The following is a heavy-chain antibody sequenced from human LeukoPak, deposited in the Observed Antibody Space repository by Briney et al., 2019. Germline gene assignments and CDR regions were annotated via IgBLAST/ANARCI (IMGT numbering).Heavy chain of an antibody. V-gene: IGHV3-23*01. D-gene: IGHD3-3*01. CDR3: AKDFVYGSRFPRPLDY. J-gene: IGHJ4*02. Sequence: PGGSLRPSCAASGFTFSNYGMTWLRQAPGRGLEWVSGISNGGTNTYYTDSVKGRFTISRDNSRNTLYLQMNSLRADDTARYYCAKDFVYGSRFPRPLDYWGQGTLVTVSS. CDR1: GFTFSNYG. CDR2: ISNGGTNT.